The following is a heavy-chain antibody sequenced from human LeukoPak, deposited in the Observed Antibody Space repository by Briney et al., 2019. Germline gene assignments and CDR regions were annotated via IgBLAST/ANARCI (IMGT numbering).Heavy chain of an antibody. V-gene: IGHV3-30-3*01. CDR3: ARVARGDSSSPGDY. Sequence: GGSLRLSCAASGFTFSSCAMHWVRQAPGKGLEWVAVISYDGSNKYYADSVKGRFTISRDNSKNTLYLQMNSLRAEDTAVYYCARVARGDSSSPGDYWGQGTLVTVSS. CDR2: ISYDGSNK. CDR1: GFTFSSCA. D-gene: IGHD6-6*01. J-gene: IGHJ4*02.